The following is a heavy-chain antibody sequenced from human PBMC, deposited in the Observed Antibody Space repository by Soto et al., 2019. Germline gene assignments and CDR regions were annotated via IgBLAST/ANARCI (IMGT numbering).Heavy chain of an antibody. Sequence: ASVKVSCKASGYLFTAYSMHWVRLAPGQGLEWMGVVNPSGGSTKYAQNFQGRVTMTRDTSTTTIYMELISLRSDDTAIYYCAREENCSGGTCYSEYFHRWGQGTLVTVSS. D-gene: IGHD2-15*01. CDR1: GYLFTAYS. V-gene: IGHV1-46*01. CDR3: AREENCSGGTCYSEYFHR. J-gene: IGHJ1*01. CDR2: VNPSGGST.